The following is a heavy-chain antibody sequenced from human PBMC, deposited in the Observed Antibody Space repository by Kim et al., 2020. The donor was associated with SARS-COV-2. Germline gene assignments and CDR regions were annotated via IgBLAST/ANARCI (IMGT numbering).Heavy chain of an antibody. J-gene: IGHJ1*01. CDR3: SSVVAWVLLFIAS. CDR1: GYTFTNHA. Sequence: ASVKVSCKASGYTFTNHAINWVRQALGRGLPWMGWINTDTASQTYPPEFTGRFVFSLDTRVSPAYLHLRTIDAKGTALYYLSSVVAWVLLFIASWGQ. D-gene: IGHD2-21*01. V-gene: IGHV7-4-1*02. CDR2: INTDTASQ.